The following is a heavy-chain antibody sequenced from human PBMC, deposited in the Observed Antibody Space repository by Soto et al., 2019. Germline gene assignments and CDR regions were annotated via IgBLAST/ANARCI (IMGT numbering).Heavy chain of an antibody. D-gene: IGHD2-8*01. J-gene: IGHJ4*02. CDR2: IIPILGIA. CDR3: ASGYGTNEIDY. Sequence: QVQLVQSGAEVKKPGSSVKVSCKASGGTFSSYTISWVRQAPGQGLEWMGRIIPILGIANYAQKFQGRVTITADKATSTAYMELSSLRSEDTAVYYCASGYGTNEIDYWGQGNLVTVAS. V-gene: IGHV1-69*02. CDR1: GGTFSSYT.